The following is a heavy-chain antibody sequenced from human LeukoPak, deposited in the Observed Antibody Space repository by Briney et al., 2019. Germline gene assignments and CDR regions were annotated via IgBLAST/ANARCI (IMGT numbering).Heavy chain of an antibody. V-gene: IGHV1-2*02. CDR1: GYTFTGYY. J-gene: IGHJ5*02. CDR2: INPNSGGT. D-gene: IGHD1-20*01. Sequence: ASVKVSCKASGYTFTGYYMHWVRQAPGQGLEWMGWINPNSGGTNYAQKFQGRVTMTRDTSISTAYMELSRLRSDDTAVYYCARFPPLTGPNWFDPWGQGTLVTVSS. CDR3: ARFPPLTGPNWFDP.